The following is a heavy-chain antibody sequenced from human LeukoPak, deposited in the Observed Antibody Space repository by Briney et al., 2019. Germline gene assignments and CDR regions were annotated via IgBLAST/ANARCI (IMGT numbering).Heavy chain of an antibody. D-gene: IGHD1-26*01. CDR1: GFTFSNAW. V-gene: IGHV3-23*01. Sequence: PGGSLRLSCAASGFTFSNAWMSWVRQAPGKGLEWVSGIYAGGENTYYADSVKGRFTISRDNSKNTLYLQMNSLRGEDTAIYYCVRGLRELPYWGQGTLVTVSS. CDR2: IYAGGENT. J-gene: IGHJ4*02. CDR3: VRGLRELPY.